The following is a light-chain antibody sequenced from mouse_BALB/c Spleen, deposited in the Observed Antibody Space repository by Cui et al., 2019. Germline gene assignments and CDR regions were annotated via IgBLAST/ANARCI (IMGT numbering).Light chain of an antibody. Sequence: QIVLTQSPAIMSASPGEKVTMTCSASSSVSYMYWYQQKSGSSPRLLIYDTSNLASGVPVRFSGSGSGTSYSLTISRMEAEDAATYYCQQLSSYPRTFGGGTKVEIK. J-gene: IGKJ1*01. CDR3: QQLSSYPRT. CDR1: SSVSY. V-gene: IGKV4-55*01. CDR2: DTS.